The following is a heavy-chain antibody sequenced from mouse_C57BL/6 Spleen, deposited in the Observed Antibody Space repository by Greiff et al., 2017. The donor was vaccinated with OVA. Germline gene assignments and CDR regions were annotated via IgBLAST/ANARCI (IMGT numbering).Heavy chain of an antibody. J-gene: IGHJ3*01. D-gene: IGHD1-1*01. CDR3: ARDYGSSLAY. CDR1: GFTFSDSG. V-gene: IGHV5-17*01. Sequence: EVQRVESGGGLVKPGGSLKLSCAASGFTFSDSGMHWVRQAPEKGLEWVAYISSGSSTIYYADTVKGRFTISRDNAKNTLFLQMTSLRSEDTAMYYCARDYGSSLAYWGQGTLVTVSA. CDR2: ISSGSSTI.